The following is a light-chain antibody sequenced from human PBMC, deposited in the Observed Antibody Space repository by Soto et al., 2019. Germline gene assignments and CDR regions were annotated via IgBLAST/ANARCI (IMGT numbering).Light chain of an antibody. J-gene: IGKJ4*01. CDR3: QQYGISPT. CDR2: GAS. CDR1: PSVSSSY. Sequence: EILLTQSPGTLSLSPGERATLSCRSSPSVSSSYLAWYQQKPGHAPRLLIYGASSRATGITDRFSGSGSGTDFTLTNSIMEREDFVVYYSQQYGISPTFGEGTKVEIK. V-gene: IGKV3-20*01.